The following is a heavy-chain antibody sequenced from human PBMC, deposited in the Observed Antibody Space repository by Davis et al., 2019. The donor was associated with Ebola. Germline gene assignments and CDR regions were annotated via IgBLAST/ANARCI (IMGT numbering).Heavy chain of an antibody. CDR2: IYPGDSDT. V-gene: IGHV5-51*01. D-gene: IGHD6-19*01. J-gene: IGHJ6*02. CDR1: GYSFTSYW. CDR3: ARQGIAVAGNSAVYYYYGMDV. Sequence: GESLKISCKGSGYSFTSYWIGWVRQMPGKGLEWMGIIYPGDSDTRYSPSFQGQVTISADKSISTAYLQWSSLKASDTAMYYCARQGIAVAGNSAVYYYYGMDVWGQGTTVTVSS.